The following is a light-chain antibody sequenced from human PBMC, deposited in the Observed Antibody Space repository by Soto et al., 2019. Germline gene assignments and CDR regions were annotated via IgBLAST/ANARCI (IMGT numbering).Light chain of an antibody. CDR1: QSVSSR. CDR2: GSS. J-gene: IGKJ5*01. CDR3: QQYGTSPIT. Sequence: ETVLTQSPGTLSLSPGARAPLSCRASQSVSSRLAWYQHKPGQAPRLLISGSSSRATGIPDRFSGSGSGTDFTLTISRLEPEDFALYYCQQYGTSPITFGQGTRLEIK. V-gene: IGKV3-20*01.